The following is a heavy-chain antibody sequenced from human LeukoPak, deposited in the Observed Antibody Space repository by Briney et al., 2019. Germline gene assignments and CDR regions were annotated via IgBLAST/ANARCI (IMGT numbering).Heavy chain of an antibody. J-gene: IGHJ4*02. CDR1: GDSISSGGHY. Sequence: SQTLSLTCTVSGDSISSGGHYWDWLRQRPGKGLEWIVYIFHTGSTYYNPSPKSRVTISVDTSKNQFSLKLSSVTAADTAVYYCARSPGIWNDYGRLEYWGQGALVTVSS. D-gene: IGHD1-1*01. CDR3: ARSPGIWNDYGRLEY. V-gene: IGHV4-31*03. CDR2: IFHTGST.